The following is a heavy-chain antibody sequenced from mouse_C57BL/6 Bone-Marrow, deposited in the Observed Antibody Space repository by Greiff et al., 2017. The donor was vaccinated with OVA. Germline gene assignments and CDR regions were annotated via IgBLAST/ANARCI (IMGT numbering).Heavy chain of an antibody. V-gene: IGHV1-55*01. CDR1: GYTFTSYW. D-gene: IGHD1-1*01. Sequence: QVQLQQPGAELVKPGASVKMSCKASGYTFTSYWITWVKQRPGQGLEWIGDIYPGSGSTNYNEKFKSKATLTVDTSSSTAYMQLSSLTSEDSAVYYCASPDYYGSPWFAYWGQGTLVTVSA. CDR2: IYPGSGST. CDR3: ASPDYYGSPWFAY. J-gene: IGHJ3*01.